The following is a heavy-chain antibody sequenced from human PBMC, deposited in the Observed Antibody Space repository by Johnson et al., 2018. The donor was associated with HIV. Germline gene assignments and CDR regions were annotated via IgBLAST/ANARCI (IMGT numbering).Heavy chain of an antibody. CDR3: ARDVGAFDI. Sequence: VQLVESGGGLIQPGGSLRLSCVTSGFTFSSYAMSWVRQAPGKGLEWVSAISGSGGSTYYADSVKGRFTISRDNSKNTLSLQMDSLRTEDTAVYYCARDVGAFDIWGQGTMVTVSS. V-gene: IGHV3-23*04. CDR2: ISGSGGST. CDR1: GFTFSSYA. J-gene: IGHJ3*02.